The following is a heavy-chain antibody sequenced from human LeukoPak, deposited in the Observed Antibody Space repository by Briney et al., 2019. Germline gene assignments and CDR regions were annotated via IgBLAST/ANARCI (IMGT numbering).Heavy chain of an antibody. D-gene: IGHD3-9*01. J-gene: IGHJ4*02. CDR3: ARVKRDYDILTGFTPDYYFDY. CDR1: GGSISSSSYY. V-gene: IGHV4-39*07. CDR2: IYYSGST. Sequence: SETLSLTCTVSGGSISSSSYYWGWIRQPPGKGLEWIGSIYYSGSTNYNPSLKSRVTISVDTSKNQFSLKLSSVTAADTAVYYCARVKRDYDILTGFTPDYYFDYWGQGTLVTVSS.